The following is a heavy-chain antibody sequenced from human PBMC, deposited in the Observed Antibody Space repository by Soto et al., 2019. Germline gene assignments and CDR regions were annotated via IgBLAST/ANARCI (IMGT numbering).Heavy chain of an antibody. D-gene: IGHD6-19*01. Sequence: QVQLVQSGAEVKKPGASVKVSCKASGYTFTSYGISWVRQAPGQGLEWMGWISAYNGNTNYAQKLQGIVTMPTAPPTSTAYMELRSLRSVDTAVDYCARMRTAVARSSPVGYWGQGTLVTVSS. J-gene: IGHJ4*02. V-gene: IGHV1-18*01. CDR2: ISAYNGNT. CDR3: ARMRTAVARSSPVGY. CDR1: GYTFTSYG.